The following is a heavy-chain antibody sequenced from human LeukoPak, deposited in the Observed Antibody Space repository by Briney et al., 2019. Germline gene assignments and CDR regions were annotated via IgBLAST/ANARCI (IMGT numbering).Heavy chain of an antibody. CDR1: AGSICSGYSN. Sequence: SETLPLICTNCAGSICSGYSNWGWIRQPPGKGLEWIGSIHYSGSTYYNPSLKSRVTISGDTSKNQFSLRLSSVTAADTAVYYGSCREVGLWSQFDSWGQGTLVTVSS. V-gene: IGHV4-39*01. CDR2: IHYSGST. CDR3: SCREVGLWSQFDS. J-gene: IGHJ4*02. D-gene: IGHD4/OR15-4a*01.